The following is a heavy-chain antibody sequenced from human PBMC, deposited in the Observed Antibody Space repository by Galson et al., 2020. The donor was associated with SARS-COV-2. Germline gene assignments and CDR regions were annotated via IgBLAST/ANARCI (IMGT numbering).Heavy chain of an antibody. CDR1: GGSFSGYY. Sequence: ETSETLSLTCAVYGGSFSGYYWSWIRQPPGKGLEWIGDINHSGSTNYNPSLKSRVTISVDTSKNQFSLKLSSVTAADTAVYYCARGPKGYCSGGSGPPYYGMDVWGQGTTVTVSS. CDR3: ARGPKGYCSGGSGPPYYGMDV. J-gene: IGHJ6*02. D-gene: IGHD2-15*01. CDR2: INHSGST. V-gene: IGHV4-34*01.